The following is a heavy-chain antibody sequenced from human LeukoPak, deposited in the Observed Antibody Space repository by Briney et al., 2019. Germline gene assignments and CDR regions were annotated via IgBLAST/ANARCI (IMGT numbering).Heavy chain of an antibody. V-gene: IGHV4-59*01. D-gene: IGHD6-13*01. CDR3: ASSIAAARGAFDI. J-gene: IGHJ3*02. CDR1: GGSISSYY. Sequence: SETLSLTCTVSGGSISSYYWSWIRRPPGKGLEWIGYIYYSGSTNYNPSLKSRVIISVDASKNQFSLKLSSVTAADTAVYYCASSIAAARGAFDIWGQGTMVTVSS. CDR2: IYYSGST.